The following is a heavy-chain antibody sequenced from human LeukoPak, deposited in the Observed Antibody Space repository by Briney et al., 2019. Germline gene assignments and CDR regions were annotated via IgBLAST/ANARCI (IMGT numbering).Heavy chain of an antibody. Sequence: SSETLSLTCTVSGGSISSYYWSWIRHPPGKGLEWIGYIYYSGSTNYNPSLKSRVTISVDTSKNQFSLKLSSVTAADTAVYYCARDHDSSGYIDYWGQGTLVTVSS. J-gene: IGHJ4*02. D-gene: IGHD3-22*01. CDR3: ARDHDSSGYIDY. V-gene: IGHV4-59*01. CDR1: GGSISSYY. CDR2: IYYSGST.